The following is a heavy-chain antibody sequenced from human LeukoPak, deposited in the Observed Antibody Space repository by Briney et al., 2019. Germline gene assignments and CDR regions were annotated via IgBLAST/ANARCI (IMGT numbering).Heavy chain of an antibody. V-gene: IGHV1-18*01. CDR1: GYTFTSYG. D-gene: IGHD2-15*01. J-gene: IGHJ3*02. CDR2: ISAYNGNT. Sequence: ASVKVSCXASGYTFTSYGISWVRLAPGQGLEWMGWISAYNGNTNYAQKLQGRVTMTTDTSTSTAYMELRSLRSDDTAVYYCARDPLEGYSSGGSCYSDAFDIWGQGTMVTVSS. CDR3: ARDPLEGYSSGGSCYSDAFDI.